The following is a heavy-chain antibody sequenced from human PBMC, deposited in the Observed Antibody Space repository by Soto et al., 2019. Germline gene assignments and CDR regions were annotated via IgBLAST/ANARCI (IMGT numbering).Heavy chain of an antibody. V-gene: IGHV3-73*01. Sequence: GGSLRLSCAASGFTFSGSAMHWVRQASGKGLEWVGRIRSKANSYATAYAASVKGRFTISRDDSKNTAYLQMNSLKTEDTAVYYCTREELVYDAFDIWGQGTMVTVSS. CDR2: IRSKANSYAT. D-gene: IGHD6-13*01. CDR1: GFTFSGSA. J-gene: IGHJ3*02. CDR3: TREELVYDAFDI.